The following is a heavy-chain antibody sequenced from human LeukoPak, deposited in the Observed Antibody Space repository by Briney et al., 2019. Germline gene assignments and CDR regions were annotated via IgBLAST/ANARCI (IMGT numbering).Heavy chain of an antibody. V-gene: IGHV4-61*02. CDR2: IYTSGSI. D-gene: IGHD2-15*01. J-gene: IGHJ4*02. CDR3: ARHCSGGTCYGAFDY. Sequence: SETLSLTCTVSGGSISSGGYYWSWIRQPAGKGLEWIGRIYTSGSINSNPSLKSRVTMSVDTSKNQFSLKLSSLTAADTAVYYCARHCSGGTCYGAFDYWGQGTLVTVSS. CDR1: GGSISSGGYY.